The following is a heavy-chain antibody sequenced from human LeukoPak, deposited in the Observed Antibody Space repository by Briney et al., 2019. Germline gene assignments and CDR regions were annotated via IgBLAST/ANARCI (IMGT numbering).Heavy chain of an antibody. Sequence: GGSLRLSCAASGFTFSTYAMHWVRQAPGKGLEYVSAISSNGGSTYYANSVKGRFTISRDNSKNTLYLQMGSLRAEDMAVYYCARGREGSSIAAREFDYWGQGTLVTVSS. D-gene: IGHD6-6*01. CDR1: GFTFSTYA. CDR3: ARGREGSSIAAREFDY. J-gene: IGHJ4*02. CDR2: ISSNGGST. V-gene: IGHV3-64*01.